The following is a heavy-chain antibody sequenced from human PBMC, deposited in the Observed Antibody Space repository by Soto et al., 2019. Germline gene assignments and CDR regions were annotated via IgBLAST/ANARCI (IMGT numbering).Heavy chain of an antibody. CDR1: GGTFSSYT. CDR2: IIPVFGTP. CDR3: AIGPRPGRGGMDV. Sequence: QVQLVQSGAEVKKPGSSVKVSCQSSGGTFSSYTISWVRQAPGHGLELMGGIIPVFGTPTYAPKFQGRVTITADESTTTAYMELTGLTSEDTAVYYCAIGPRPGRGGMDVW. V-gene: IGHV1-69*01. J-gene: IGHJ6*01.